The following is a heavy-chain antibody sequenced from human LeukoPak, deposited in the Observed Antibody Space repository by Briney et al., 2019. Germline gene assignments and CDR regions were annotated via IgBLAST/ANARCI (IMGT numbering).Heavy chain of an antibody. V-gene: IGHV4-59*08. Sequence: SETLSLTCTVSGGSISSYYWSWIRQPPGKGLEWIGYIYYSGSTNYNPSLKSRVTISVDTSKNQFSLKLSSVTAADTAVYYCARLIPGYSSSWYNWFDPWGQGTLVTVSS. D-gene: IGHD6-13*01. CDR2: IYYSGST. J-gene: IGHJ5*02. CDR3: ARLIPGYSSSWYNWFDP. CDR1: GGSISSYY.